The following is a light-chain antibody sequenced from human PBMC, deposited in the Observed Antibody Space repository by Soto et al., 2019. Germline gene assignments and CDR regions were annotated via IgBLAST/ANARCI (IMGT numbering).Light chain of an antibody. Sequence: ESVLTQSPGTLSLSPGERANLSCKTSQSVSSSFVAWYQQKPGQAPRLLIYGASTRATGIPDRFSGSGSGTDFSLPITRLEPEDSAMYYCQQYGSSPPMYTFGQGTRLEI. CDR1: QSVSSSF. CDR2: GAS. V-gene: IGKV3-20*01. CDR3: QQYGSSPPMYT. J-gene: IGKJ2*01.